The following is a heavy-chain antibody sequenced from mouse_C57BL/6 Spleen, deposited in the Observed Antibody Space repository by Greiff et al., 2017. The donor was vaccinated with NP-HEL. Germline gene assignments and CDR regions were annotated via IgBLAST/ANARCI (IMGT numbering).Heavy chain of an antibody. J-gene: IGHJ2*01. D-gene: IGHD2-5*01. CDR3: ASSPYYSNSRYFDY. CDR2: ISYDGSN. CDR1: GYSITSGYY. Sequence: VQLKESGPGLVKPSQSLSLTCSVTGYSITSGYYCNWIRQFPGNKLEWMGYISYDGSNNYNPSLKNRISITRDTSKNQFFLKLNSVTTEDTATYYCASSPYYSNSRYFDYWGQGTTLTVSS. V-gene: IGHV3-6*01.